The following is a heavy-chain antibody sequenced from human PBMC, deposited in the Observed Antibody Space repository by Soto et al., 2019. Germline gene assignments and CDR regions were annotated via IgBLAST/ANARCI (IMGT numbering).Heavy chain of an antibody. CDR2: IYYSGST. V-gene: IGHV4-59*01. Sequence: PSETVSLTCTVSGGSISSYYWSWIRQPPGKGLEWIGYIYYSGSTNYNPSLKSRVTISVDTSKNQFSLKLSSVTAADTAVYYCARTRVNYDILTGYSPSWFDPWGQGTLVTVSS. CDR3: ARTRVNYDILTGYSPSWFDP. CDR1: GGSISSYY. J-gene: IGHJ5*02. D-gene: IGHD3-9*01.